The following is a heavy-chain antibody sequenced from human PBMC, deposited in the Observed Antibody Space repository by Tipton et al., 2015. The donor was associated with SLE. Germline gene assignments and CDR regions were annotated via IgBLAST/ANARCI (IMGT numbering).Heavy chain of an antibody. CDR2: IYYREGT. D-gene: IGHD6-19*01. CDR3: ARHHGSGWLYGLDA. CDR1: GGSISSSSYY. Sequence: TLSLTCTVSGGSISSSSYYWSWIRQPPGEGLEWIGYIYYREGTNYSPSLKSRVTISLDASKNQLSLKLSSVTAADTAVYYCARHHGSGWLYGLDAWGQGTTVTVSS. J-gene: IGHJ6*02. V-gene: IGHV4-61*05.